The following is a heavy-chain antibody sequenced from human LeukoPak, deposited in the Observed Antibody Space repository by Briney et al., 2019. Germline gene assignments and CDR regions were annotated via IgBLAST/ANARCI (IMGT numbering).Heavy chain of an antibody. J-gene: IGHJ5*02. D-gene: IGHD6-13*01. V-gene: IGHV3-21*01. Sequence: GGSLRLSCSASGFTFSSYSMNWVRQAPGKGLEWVLSISSSSRYIYYADSVKGRFTISRDNARGSLYLQMNSLRAEDTALYYCARGQSSSWENNWFDPWGQGTLVTVSS. CDR2: ISSSSRYI. CDR1: GFTFSSYS. CDR3: ARGQSSSWENNWFDP.